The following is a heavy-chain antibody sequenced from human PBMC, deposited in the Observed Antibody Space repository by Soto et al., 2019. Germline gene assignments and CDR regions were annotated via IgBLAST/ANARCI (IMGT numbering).Heavy chain of an antibody. CDR2: ISAYNGNT. CDR1: GYTFTSYG. V-gene: IGHV1-18*01. CDR3: ARDRAPTGGSSSAHGHYYYGMDV. D-gene: IGHD6-6*01. J-gene: IGHJ6*02. Sequence: GASVKVSCKASGYTFTSYGISWVRQAPGQGLEWMGWISAYNGNTNYAQKLQGRVTMTTDTSTSTAYMELRSLRSDDTAVYYCARDRAPTGGSSSAHGHYYYGMDVWGQATTVTVS.